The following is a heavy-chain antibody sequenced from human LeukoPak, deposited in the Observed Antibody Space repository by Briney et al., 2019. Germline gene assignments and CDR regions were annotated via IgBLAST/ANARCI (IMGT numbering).Heavy chain of an antibody. CDR3: ARVAARYCSSTSCRRWFDP. D-gene: IGHD2-2*01. CDR2: INPNSGGT. Sequence: ASVKVSCKASGYTFTSYGISWVRQAPGQGLEWMGWINPNSGGTNYAQKLQGRVTMTRDTSISTAYMELSRLRSDDTAVYYCARVAARYCSSTSCRRWFDPWGQGTLVTVSS. CDR1: GYTFTSYG. J-gene: IGHJ5*02. V-gene: IGHV1-2*02.